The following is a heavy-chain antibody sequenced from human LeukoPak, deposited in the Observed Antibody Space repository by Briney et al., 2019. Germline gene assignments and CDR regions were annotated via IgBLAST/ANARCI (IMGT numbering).Heavy chain of an antibody. J-gene: IGHJ6*02. CDR1: GGSISSGGYY. CDR2: IFYSGST. D-gene: IGHD2-2*01. Sequence: PSQTLSLTCAVSGGSISSGGYYWSWVRQHPGEGLEWLGYIFYSGSTYYNPSLKSRVTISVDTSKNQFSLKLSSVTAADTAVYYCARQRRYCSSTSCYFGYYGLDVWGQGTTVTVSS. CDR3: ARQRRYCSSTSCYFGYYGLDV. V-gene: IGHV4-31*11.